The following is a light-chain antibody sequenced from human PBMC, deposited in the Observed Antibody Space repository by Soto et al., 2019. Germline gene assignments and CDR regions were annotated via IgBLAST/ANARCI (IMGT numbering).Light chain of an antibody. J-gene: IGLJ3*02. CDR3: RFYTSSSTWV. CDR2: EVN. CDR1: SGDMRTYNR. V-gene: IGLV2-18*01. Sequence: QSALTQPPSVSGSPGQSVTISCTGSSGDMRTYNRVSWYQQPPGTAPKLMNYEVNNRPSGVPDRFSGSKSGNTASLTISGLQAEDEADYYCRFYTSSSTWVFCGGTKLTVL.